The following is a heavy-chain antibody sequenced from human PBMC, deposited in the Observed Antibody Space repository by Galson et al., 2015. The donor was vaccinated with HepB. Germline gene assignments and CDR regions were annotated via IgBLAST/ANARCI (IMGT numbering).Heavy chain of an antibody. CDR3: ARDRSWRDGYTRSYYYYGMDV. V-gene: IGHV3-30*04. D-gene: IGHD5-24*01. CDR2: ISYDGSNK. Sequence: SLRLSCAASGFTFSSYAMHWVRQAPGKGLEWVAVISYDGSNKYYADSVKGRFTISRDNSKNTLYLQMNSLRAEDTAVYYCARDRSWRDGYTRSYYYYGMDVWGQGTTVTVSS. J-gene: IGHJ6*02. CDR1: GFTFSSYA.